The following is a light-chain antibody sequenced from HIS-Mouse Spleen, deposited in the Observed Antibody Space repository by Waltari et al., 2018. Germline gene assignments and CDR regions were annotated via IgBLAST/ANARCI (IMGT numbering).Light chain of an antibody. Sequence: SYELTQPPSVSVSPGQTARITCSGDALPKQYAYWYQQKSGQAPVLVIYEDSKRPSGLPERFSGSSSGTMATLTISGAQVEDEADYYCYSTDSSGNHRVFGGGTKLTVL. CDR3: YSTDSSGNHRV. V-gene: IGLV3-10*01. J-gene: IGLJ2*01. CDR2: EDS. CDR1: ALPKQY.